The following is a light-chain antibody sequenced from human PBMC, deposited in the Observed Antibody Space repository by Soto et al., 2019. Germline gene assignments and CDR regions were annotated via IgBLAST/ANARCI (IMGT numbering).Light chain of an antibody. CDR1: QSLRTSY. CDR2: GVS. J-gene: IGKJ2*01. V-gene: IGKV3-20*01. CDR3: QQYGGSFVNT. Sequence: IVLTQSPGTLSLSPGERATLSCRASQSLRTSYLAWYQQRHGQAPRLLIYGVSNRATGVPDRFRGTGSGTDFTLIISRLEPEDFAVYYWQQYGGSFVNTFGQGTKLEI.